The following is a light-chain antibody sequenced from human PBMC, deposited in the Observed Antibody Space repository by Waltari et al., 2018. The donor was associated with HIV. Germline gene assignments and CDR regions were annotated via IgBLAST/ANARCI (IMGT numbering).Light chain of an antibody. Sequence: EIVLTQSPATLSLSPGERDTLSCRASQSVGSYLGWYQQKPGHAPRLLIYDASHSATVIPARCSGSGSGTDFTLTISSLEPEDFAVYYCQQRSDWPPTFGQGTKVEIK. J-gene: IGKJ1*01. V-gene: IGKV3-11*01. CDR1: QSVGSY. CDR2: DAS. CDR3: QQRSDWPPT.